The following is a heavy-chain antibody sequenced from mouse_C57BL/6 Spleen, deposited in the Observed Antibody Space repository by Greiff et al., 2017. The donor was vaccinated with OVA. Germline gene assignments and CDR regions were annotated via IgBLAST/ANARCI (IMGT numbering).Heavy chain of an antibody. CDR3: TRDTTVPYYFDY. Sequence: LVESGAELVRPGASVTLSCKASGYTFTDYEMHWVKQTPVHGLEWIGAIDPETGGTAYNQKFKGKAILTADKSSSTAYMELRSLTSEDSAVYYCTRDTTVPYYFDYWGQGTTLTVSS. CDR1: GYTFTDYE. V-gene: IGHV1-15*01. J-gene: IGHJ2*01. CDR2: IDPETGGT. D-gene: IGHD1-1*01.